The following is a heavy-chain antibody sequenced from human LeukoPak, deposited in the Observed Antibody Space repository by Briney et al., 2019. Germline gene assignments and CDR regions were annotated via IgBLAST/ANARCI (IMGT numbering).Heavy chain of an antibody. V-gene: IGHV1-69*04. CDR3: AREEGIAAAGALEY. CDR2: IIPILGIA. D-gene: IGHD6-13*01. J-gene: IGHJ4*02. Sequence: SVKVSCKASGGTFSSYAISWVRQAPGQGLEWMGRIIPILGIANYAQKFQGRVTITADKSTSTAYMELSSLRSEDTAVYYCAREEGIAAAGALEYWGQGILVTVSS. CDR1: GGTFSSYA.